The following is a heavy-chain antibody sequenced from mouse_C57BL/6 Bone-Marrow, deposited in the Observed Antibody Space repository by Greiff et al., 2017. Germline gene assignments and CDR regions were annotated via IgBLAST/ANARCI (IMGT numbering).Heavy chain of an antibody. CDR1: GFSFNTYA. D-gene: IGHD2-12*01. CDR3: VRQGRRGWYFDV. J-gene: IGHJ1*03. Sequence: EVKLVESGGGLVQPKGSLKLSCAASGFSFNTYAMNWVRQAPGKGLEWVARIRSKSNNYATYYADSVKDRFTISREDSESMLYLQLNNLKTEDTAMYYCVRQGRRGWYFDVWGTGTTVTVSS. V-gene: IGHV10-1*01. CDR2: IRSKSNNYAT.